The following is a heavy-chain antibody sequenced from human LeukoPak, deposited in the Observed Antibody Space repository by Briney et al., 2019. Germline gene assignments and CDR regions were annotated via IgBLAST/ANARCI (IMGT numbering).Heavy chain of an antibody. Sequence: KPSETLSLTCTVSGGSISDYYWSWIRQPPRKGLEWIAYIHTSGGTNYNPSLKSRVVVSVDTSKNQFSLKLSSVTAADTAIYYCAGHVKIAGDTYYRWFGPWGQGTLVTVSS. V-gene: IGHV4-4*09. CDR3: AGHVKIAGDTYYRWFGP. D-gene: IGHD2-21*02. CDR2: IHTSGGT. J-gene: IGHJ5*02. CDR1: GGSISDYY.